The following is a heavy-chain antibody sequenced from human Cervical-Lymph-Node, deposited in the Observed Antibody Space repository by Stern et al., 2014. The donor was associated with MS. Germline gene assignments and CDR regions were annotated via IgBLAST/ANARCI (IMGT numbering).Heavy chain of an antibody. Sequence: VQLEESGPGLVKPSETLSLTCTVSGVSITSYYWNWIRQPPGQGLEWIGYIYYSGSTNYNPSLKGRVTISVDTSKNQFSLKLTSVTAADTAVYYCARPVSGYSRANFDYWGQGTLVTVSS. D-gene: IGHD3-3*01. CDR1: GVSITSYY. CDR2: IYYSGST. CDR3: ARPVSGYSRANFDY. V-gene: IGHV4-59*01. J-gene: IGHJ4*02.